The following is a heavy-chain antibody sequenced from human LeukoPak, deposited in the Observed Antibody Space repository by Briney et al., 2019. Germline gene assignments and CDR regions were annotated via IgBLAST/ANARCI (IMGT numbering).Heavy chain of an antibody. D-gene: IGHD6-13*01. CDR3: AASIAVAGRLGAFDI. V-gene: IGHV4-34*01. Sequence: ETLSLTCXVHGGSXSGYYWSWIRQPPGKGLEWIGEIHHRGSTSYNPSLKSRVTISGDTSKNQFSLNLSSVTAADTAVYYCAASIAVAGRLGAFDIWGQGTMVTVSS. CDR1: GGSXSGYY. J-gene: IGHJ3*02. CDR2: IHHRGST.